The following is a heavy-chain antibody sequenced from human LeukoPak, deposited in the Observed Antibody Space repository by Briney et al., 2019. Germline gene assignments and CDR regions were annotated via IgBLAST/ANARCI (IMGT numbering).Heavy chain of an antibody. CDR1: GFTFSSYA. V-gene: IGHV3-23*03. CDR3: AGTGSGTYWSFDI. Sequence: GGSLRLSCAASGFTFSSYAMSWVRQAPGKGLEWVSVIYSGGGTYYADSVKGRFTISRDTSKNTLYLQMNSLRAEDTAVYYCAGTGSGTYWSFDIWGQGTMVTVSS. D-gene: IGHD3-10*01. CDR2: IYSGGGT. J-gene: IGHJ3*02.